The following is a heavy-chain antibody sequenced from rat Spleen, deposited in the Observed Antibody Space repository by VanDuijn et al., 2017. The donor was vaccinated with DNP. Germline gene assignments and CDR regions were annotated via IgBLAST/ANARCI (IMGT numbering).Heavy chain of an antibody. CDR3: ARFWDYGYGDY. V-gene: IGHV3-3*01. Sequence: EVQLQESGPGLVKPSQSLSLTCSVTGYSITSSYRWNWIRKFPGNKLEWMGSVNSEGSTYYNQSLKSRISITRDTSKNQFFLQVNSVTSEDTATYNCARFWDYGYGDYWGQGVMVTVSS. CDR1: GYSITSSYR. CDR2: VNSEGST. J-gene: IGHJ2*01. D-gene: IGHD1-7*01.